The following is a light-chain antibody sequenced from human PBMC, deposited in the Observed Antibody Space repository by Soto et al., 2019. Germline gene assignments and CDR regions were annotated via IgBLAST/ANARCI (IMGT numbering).Light chain of an antibody. Sequence: DIQMTQSPSSLSASVGDRVTITCLARQTINTYLNWYQQTPGTAPKLLIFAASSLQSGVPSRFSGSRSGPDFTLTISSLQPEDFATYYCQQANSFPPTFGQGTLLE. CDR3: QQANSFPPT. CDR2: AAS. J-gene: IGKJ5*01. V-gene: IGKV1-39*01. CDR1: QTINTY.